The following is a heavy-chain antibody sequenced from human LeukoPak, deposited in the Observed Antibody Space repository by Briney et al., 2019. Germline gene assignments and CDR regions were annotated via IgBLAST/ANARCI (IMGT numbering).Heavy chain of an antibody. CDR2: INWDGGST. CDR1: GFTFDDYG. CDR3: AREQGMVRGSWFDP. J-gene: IGHJ5*02. V-gene: IGHV3-20*04. Sequence: GGSLRLSCAASGFTFDDYGMSWVRQAPGKGLEWVSGINWDGGSTGYADSVKGRFTISRDNAKNSLYLQMNSLRAEDTALYYCAREQGMVRGSWFDPWGQGTLVTVSS. D-gene: IGHD3-10*01.